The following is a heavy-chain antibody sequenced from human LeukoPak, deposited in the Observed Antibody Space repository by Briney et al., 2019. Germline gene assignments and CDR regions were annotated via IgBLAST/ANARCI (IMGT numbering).Heavy chain of an antibody. CDR2: IYHSGST. CDR1: GGSISSGGYS. Sequence: PSQTLSLTCAVSGGSISSGGYSWSWIRQPPGKGLEWIGYIYHSGSTNYNPSLKSRVTISVDASKNQFSLKMSSMTAADTAVYYCARAQGYSSGWDFQHWGQGTLVTVSS. CDR3: ARAQGYSSGWDFQH. J-gene: IGHJ1*01. D-gene: IGHD6-19*01. V-gene: IGHV4-30-2*01.